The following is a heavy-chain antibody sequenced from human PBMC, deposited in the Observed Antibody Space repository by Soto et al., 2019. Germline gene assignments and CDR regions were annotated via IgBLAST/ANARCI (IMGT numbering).Heavy chain of an antibody. CDR2: VYYSGST. CDR3: ARGKFYYESSGYYSWFDP. J-gene: IGHJ5*02. V-gene: IGHV4-30-4*01. Sequence: PSETLSLTCTVSGGSIRSGDYYWSWIRQPPGKGLEWIGYVYYSGSTDYNPSLKSRVTISVDTSKNQFSLKLSSVTAADTAVYYCARGKFYYESSGYYSWFDPWGQGTLVTSPQ. CDR1: GGSIRSGDYY. D-gene: IGHD3-22*01.